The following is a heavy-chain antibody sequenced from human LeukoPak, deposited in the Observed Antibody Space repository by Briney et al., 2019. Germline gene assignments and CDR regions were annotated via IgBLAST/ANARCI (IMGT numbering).Heavy chain of an antibody. Sequence: GGSLRLSCAASGFTFSSYSMNWVRQAPGKGLEWVSYISSSSSTIYYADSVKGRFTISGDNAKNSLCLQMNSLRAEDTAVYYCARALEDYYYYYMDVWGKGTTVTVSS. CDR1: GFTFSSYS. V-gene: IGHV3-48*01. CDR2: ISSSSSTI. D-gene: IGHD5-24*01. J-gene: IGHJ6*03. CDR3: ARALEDYYYYYMDV.